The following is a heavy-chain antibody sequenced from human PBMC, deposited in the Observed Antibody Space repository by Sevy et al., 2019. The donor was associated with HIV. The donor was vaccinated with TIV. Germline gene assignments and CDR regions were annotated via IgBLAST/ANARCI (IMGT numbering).Heavy chain of an antibody. Sequence: GGSLRLSCTASGFSFGDYCMSWVRQAPGKGLECVAFLKSDVYGGTVEHAASVRVRLVISRDDSKSIAYLQMNDLKTEDTGVYYCTRWKAAQSIFDYWGQGALVTVSS. CDR3: TRWKAAQSIFDY. D-gene: IGHD6-13*01. CDR2: LKSDVYGGTV. V-gene: IGHV3-49*04. CDR1: GFSFGDYC. J-gene: IGHJ4*02.